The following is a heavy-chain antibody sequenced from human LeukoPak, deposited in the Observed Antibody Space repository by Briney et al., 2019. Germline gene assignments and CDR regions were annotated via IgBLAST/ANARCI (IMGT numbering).Heavy chain of an antibody. Sequence: PSQTLSLTCTVSGASISSGGDYWSWIRQHPGKGLEWIGYIYYSGSTYYNPSLKSRVTISVDTSKNQFSLKLSSVTAADTAVYYCARDGRWAGFDPWGQGTLVTVSS. D-gene: IGHD4-23*01. J-gene: IGHJ5*02. CDR3: ARDGRWAGFDP. CDR1: GASISSGGDY. V-gene: IGHV4-31*03. CDR2: IYYSGST.